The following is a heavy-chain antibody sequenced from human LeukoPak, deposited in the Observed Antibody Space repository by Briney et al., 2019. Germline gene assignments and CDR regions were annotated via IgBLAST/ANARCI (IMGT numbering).Heavy chain of an antibody. CDR1: GYTLTELS. D-gene: IGHD5-24*01. V-gene: IGHV1-24*01. Sequence: ASVKVSCKVSGYTLTELSMHWVRQAPGKGLEWMGGFDPEDGETNYAQKFQGRVTITADESTSTAYMELNSLRSKDTAVYYCARDRRWRPRESPFFDSWGQGTLVTVSS. CDR3: ARDRRWRPRESPFFDS. CDR2: FDPEDGET. J-gene: IGHJ4*02.